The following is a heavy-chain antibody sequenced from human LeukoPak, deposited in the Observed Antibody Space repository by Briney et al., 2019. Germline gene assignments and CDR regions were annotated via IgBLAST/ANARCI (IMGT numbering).Heavy chain of an antibody. Sequence: PGGSLTLSCAVSGITLSNYGMSWVRQAPGKGLEWVAGISDSSGRTNYADSVKGRFTISRDNPKNTLYLQMNSLRAEDTAVYYCATRGVVIRVILVGFHKEAYYFDSWGQGALVTVS. CDR2: ISDSSGRT. J-gene: IGHJ4*02. V-gene: IGHV3-23*01. CDR3: ATRGVVIRVILVGFHKEAYYFDS. CDR1: GITLSNYG. D-gene: IGHD3/OR15-3a*01.